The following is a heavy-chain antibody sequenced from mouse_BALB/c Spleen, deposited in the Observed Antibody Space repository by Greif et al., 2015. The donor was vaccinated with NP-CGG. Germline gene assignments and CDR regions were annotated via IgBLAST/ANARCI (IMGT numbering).Heavy chain of an antibody. V-gene: IGHV1S81*02. CDR2: INPSNGGT. CDR1: GYTFTSYY. J-gene: IGHJ2*01. Sequence: VQLQQSGAELVKPGASVELSCEASGYTFTSYYMYWVKQRPGQGLEWIGGINPSNGGTNFNEKFKSKATLTVDKSSSTAYMQLSSLTSEDSAVYYCTRVDFDYWGQGTTLTVSS. CDR3: TRVDFDY. D-gene: IGHD1-1*01.